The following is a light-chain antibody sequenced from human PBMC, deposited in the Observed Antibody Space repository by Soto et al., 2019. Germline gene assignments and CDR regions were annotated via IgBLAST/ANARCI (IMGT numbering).Light chain of an antibody. CDR1: QSISTW. Sequence: DIQMTQSPSTLSASVGDRVTITCRASQSISTWLAWYQQKPGKAPKVLIYKASSLESGVPSRFSGSGSGTEFTLTISSLQPDDFATYYSQQYNSYSRTFGQGTKVEIK. CDR2: KAS. J-gene: IGKJ1*01. CDR3: QQYNSYSRT. V-gene: IGKV1-5*03.